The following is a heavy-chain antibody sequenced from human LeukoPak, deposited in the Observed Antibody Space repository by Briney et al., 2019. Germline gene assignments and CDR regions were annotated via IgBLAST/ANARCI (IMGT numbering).Heavy chain of an antibody. Sequence: GGSLRLSCAASGFTLSDYYVSWIRQAPGKGLEWVSYISSSGSTIYYADSVKGRFTISRDNAKNSLYLQMNSLRAEDTAVYYCARDGMYSSSSDYYYGMDVWGQGTTVTVSS. CDR2: ISSSGSTI. CDR3: ARDGMYSSSSDYYYGMDV. D-gene: IGHD6-6*01. CDR1: GFTLSDYY. J-gene: IGHJ6*02. V-gene: IGHV3-11*01.